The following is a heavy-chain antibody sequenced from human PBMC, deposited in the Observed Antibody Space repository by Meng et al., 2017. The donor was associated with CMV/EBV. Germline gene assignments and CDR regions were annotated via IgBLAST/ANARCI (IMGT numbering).Heavy chain of an antibody. CDR3: ARGIYCSSTSCYSDYFDY. CDR1: GGSVSSYY. J-gene: IGHJ4*03. Sequence: SETLSLTCTVSGGSVSSYYWSWIRQPPGKGLEWIGYIYYSGSTNYNPSLKSRVTISVDTSKNQFSLKLSSVTAADTAVYYCARGIYCSSTSCYSDYFDYRGQGTTVTVSS. D-gene: IGHD2-2*01. V-gene: IGHV4-59*02. CDR2: IYYSGST.